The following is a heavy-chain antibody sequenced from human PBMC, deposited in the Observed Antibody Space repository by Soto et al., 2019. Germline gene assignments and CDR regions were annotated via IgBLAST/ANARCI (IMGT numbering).Heavy chain of an antibody. V-gene: IGHV1-69*02. CDR3: ARGISSSNEGADY. CDR1: GGTFSSYT. CDR2: IIPILGIA. D-gene: IGHD6-6*01. J-gene: IGHJ4*02. Sequence: GASVKVSCKASGGTFSSYTISWVRQAPGQGLEWMGRIIPILGIANYAQKFQGRVTITADKSTSTAYMELSSLRSEDTAVYYCARGISSSNEGADYWGQGTLVTVSS.